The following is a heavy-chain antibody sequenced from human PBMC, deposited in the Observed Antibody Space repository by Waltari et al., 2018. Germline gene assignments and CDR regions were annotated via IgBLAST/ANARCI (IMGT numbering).Heavy chain of an antibody. Sequence: QVQLQQWGAGLLKPSETLSLTCSVSGASFSAYYWGWVRHVPGKGLEWIGQVRHPGNTNYNTSLQSRVAISIDTTSKQFSLKVFSVTAADTGLYFCTGGGNYDFWSHSPFVDPWGQGTQVIVSS. V-gene: IGHV4-34*01. CDR3: TGGGNYDFWSHSPFVDP. CDR2: VRHPGNT. D-gene: IGHD3-3*01. CDR1: GASFSAYY. J-gene: IGHJ5*02.